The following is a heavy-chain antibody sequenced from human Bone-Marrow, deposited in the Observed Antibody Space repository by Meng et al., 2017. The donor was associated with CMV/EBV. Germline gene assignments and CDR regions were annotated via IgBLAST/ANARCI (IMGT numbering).Heavy chain of an antibody. D-gene: IGHD6-25*01. Sequence: GESLKISCAASGFTFSSYSMNWVRQAPGKGLEWVSYISSSSSTIYYADSVKGRFTISRDNAKNSLYLQMNSLSAEDTAVYYCARDHLVRAAQLSYYYGMDVWGQGTTVTVSS. CDR3: ARDHLVRAAQLSYYYGMDV. V-gene: IGHV3-48*04. J-gene: IGHJ6*02. CDR2: ISSSSSTI. CDR1: GFTFSSYS.